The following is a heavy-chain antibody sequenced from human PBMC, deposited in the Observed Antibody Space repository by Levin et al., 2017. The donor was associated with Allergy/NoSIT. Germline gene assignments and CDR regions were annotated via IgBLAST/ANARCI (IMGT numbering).Heavy chain of an antibody. Sequence: SCAASGFTFDDYGMNWVRQAPGKGLEWVSGINWKCGRTGYADSVKGRFPISRDNAKNSLYLQMNSLRAEDTALYYCARDKGIAVAGGFDYWGQGTLVTVSS. D-gene: IGHD6-19*01. J-gene: IGHJ4*02. V-gene: IGHV3-20*04. CDR3: ARDKGIAVAGGFDY. CDR1: GFTFDDYG. CDR2: INWKCGRT.